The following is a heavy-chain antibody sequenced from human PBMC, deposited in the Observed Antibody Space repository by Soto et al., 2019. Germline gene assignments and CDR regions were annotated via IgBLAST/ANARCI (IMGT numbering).Heavy chain of an antibody. CDR3: VQGASTAHQPLDS. Sequence: QVQLVESGGGVVQPGRSLRLSCAASGFFFRNFGMHWVRRAPGKGLDWVAAISGDGNDKYYPDSMKGRFTISRDNFNNTLYLQLNSLRPEDTAVYHCVQGASTAHQPLDSWGQGVLVTVSS. V-gene: IGHV3-30*03. D-gene: IGHD1-26*01. CDR1: GFFFRNFG. J-gene: IGHJ4*02. CDR2: ISGDGNDK.